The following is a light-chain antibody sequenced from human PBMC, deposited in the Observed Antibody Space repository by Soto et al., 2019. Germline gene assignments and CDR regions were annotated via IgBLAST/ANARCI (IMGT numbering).Light chain of an antibody. CDR3: QQYNNWPLT. Sequence: EIVMTQSPATLSVSPGERATLSCRASQSVSSNLAWYQQKPGQGPRLLIYGASTRATGIPARFSGSGSGTEFTLTISSLQSEDFAVYYWQQYNNWPLTFGGGSKVEIK. V-gene: IGKV3-15*01. CDR2: GAS. J-gene: IGKJ4*01. CDR1: QSVSSN.